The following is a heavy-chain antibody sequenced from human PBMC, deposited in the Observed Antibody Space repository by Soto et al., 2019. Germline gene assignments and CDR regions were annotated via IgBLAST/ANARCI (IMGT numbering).Heavy chain of an antibody. V-gene: IGHV4-59*01. Sequence: PSETLSLTCTDSGGSISSYYWSCIRQPPGKGLEWIGYIYYSGSTNYNPSLKSRVTISVDTSKNQFSLKLSSVTAADTAVYYCARSDGRYWGQGTLVTVSS. CDR1: GGSISSYY. J-gene: IGHJ4*02. CDR3: ARSDGRY. CDR2: IYYSGST.